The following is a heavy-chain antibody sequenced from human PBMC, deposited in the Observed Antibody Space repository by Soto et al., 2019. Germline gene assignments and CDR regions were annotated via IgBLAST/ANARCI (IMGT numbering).Heavy chain of an antibody. CDR1: GFTFNSYA. V-gene: IGHV3-23*01. CDR3: AKVDARNTVTRLHY. J-gene: IGHJ4*02. Sequence: PGGSLRLSCAASGFTFNSYAMSWVRQAPGKGLEWVSAISGSGGSTYYADFAKGRFTISRDNSKNTLYLQMNSLRADDTAVYYCAKVDARNTVTRLHYWGRGTLVTFSS. CDR2: ISGSGGST. D-gene: IGHD4-17*01.